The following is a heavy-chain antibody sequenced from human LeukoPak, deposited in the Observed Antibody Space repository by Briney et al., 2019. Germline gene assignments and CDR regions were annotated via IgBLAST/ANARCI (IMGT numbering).Heavy chain of an antibody. V-gene: IGHV4-59*08. J-gene: IGHJ4*02. Sequence: PSETLSLTCTVSGGSISTYYWSWVRQAPGKGLEWIGYIYYSGATDYNPSLKSRVTISVDTSKNQFSLKLSSVTAADTALYYCARRTVANGWFRIDYWGQGSLVIVSS. CDR2: IYYSGAT. CDR1: GGSISTYY. CDR3: ARRTVANGWFRIDY. D-gene: IGHD6-19*01.